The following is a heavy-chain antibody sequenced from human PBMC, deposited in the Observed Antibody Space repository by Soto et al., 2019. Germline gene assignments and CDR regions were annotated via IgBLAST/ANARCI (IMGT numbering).Heavy chain of an antibody. CDR3: ARAIPYDYIWGSYRYTYYFDY. J-gene: IGHJ4*02. Sequence: QLQLQESGPGLVKPSETLSLTCTVSGGSISSSSYYWGWIRQPPGKGLEWIGSIYYSGSTYYNPSLKSSVAISVDTSKNQFSLKLSSLTAADTAVYYCARAIPYDYIWGSYRYTYYFDYWGQGTLVTVSS. D-gene: IGHD3-16*02. CDR1: GGSISSSSYY. V-gene: IGHV4-39*01. CDR2: IYYSGST.